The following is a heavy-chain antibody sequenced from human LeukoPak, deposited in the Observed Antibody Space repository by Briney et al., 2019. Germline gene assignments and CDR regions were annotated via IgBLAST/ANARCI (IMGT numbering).Heavy chain of an antibody. D-gene: IGHD3-22*01. CDR2: IYHSGTT. V-gene: IGHV4-38-2*02. CDR3: VRSITMILVVDY. Sequence: SETLSLTCNVSGYSISTGYHWGWIRPPPGKGLGWIGSIYHSGTTFYNPSLQSRLIISVDTSKNQFSLHLSSLTAADTAVYFCVRSITMILVVDYWGQGTLVTVSS. CDR1: GYSISTGYH. J-gene: IGHJ4*02.